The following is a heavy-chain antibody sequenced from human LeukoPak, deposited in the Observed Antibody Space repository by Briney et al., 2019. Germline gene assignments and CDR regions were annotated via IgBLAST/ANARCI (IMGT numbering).Heavy chain of an antibody. CDR3: ARSDYHNSGSHTVFDAFDI. J-gene: IGHJ3*02. CDR2: IDDSGNT. CDR1: GGSISRYY. Sequence: SETLSLTCTVSGGSISRYYWSWIRRPPGKGLEWIGYIDDSGNTNYNPSLKSQVIISVDKSKNQFSLKLSFVTAADTAMYYCARSDYHNSGSHTVFDAFDIWGQGTRVTVSS. V-gene: IGHV4-59*01. D-gene: IGHD3-10*01.